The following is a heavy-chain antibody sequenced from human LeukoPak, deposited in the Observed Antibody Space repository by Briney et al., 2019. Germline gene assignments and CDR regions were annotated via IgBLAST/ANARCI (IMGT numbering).Heavy chain of an antibody. J-gene: IGHJ6*02. CDR1: ANYW. V-gene: IGHV3-74*01. CDR3: TRDPYDFWSGYHYYYGMDV. Sequence: PGGSLRLSCVASANYWMHWVRQAPGKGLVWVSHINSDGSWTSYADSVKGRFTISKDNAKNTVYLQMNSLRAEDTAVCYCTRDPYDFWSGYHYYYGMDVWGQGTTVTVSS. CDR2: INSDGSWT. D-gene: IGHD3-3*01.